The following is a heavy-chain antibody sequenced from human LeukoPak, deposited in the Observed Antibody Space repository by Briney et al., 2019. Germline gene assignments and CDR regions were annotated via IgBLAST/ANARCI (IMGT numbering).Heavy chain of an antibody. D-gene: IGHD3-22*01. V-gene: IGHV4-39*07. CDR3: ARGGFSGYYYVNVPSPFDY. J-gene: IGHJ4*02. Sequence: SETLSLTCTVSGGSISSGSYYWSWIRQPPGKGLEWIGEINHSGSTNYNPSLKSRVTISVDTSKNQFSLKLSSVTAADTAVYYCARGGFSGYYYVNVPSPFDYWGQGTLVTVSS. CDR2: INHSGST. CDR1: GGSISSGSYY.